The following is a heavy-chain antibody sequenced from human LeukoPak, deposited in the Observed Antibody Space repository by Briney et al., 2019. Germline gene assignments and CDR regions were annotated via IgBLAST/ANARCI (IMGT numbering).Heavy chain of an antibody. CDR2: ISTSGSTI. CDR1: GLTFWSYQ. CDR3: ARAYSVFYHRYFDH. V-gene: IGHV3-48*03. Sequence: TGGSLRLSCAVCGLTFWSYQLKGLRQSPGKGLEWLSYISTSGSTIMYAGSVKGRLTISRDNGNNSLYLHLHSLRAEDTAVYYCARAYSVFYHRYFDHWGQGTVVTVSS. D-gene: IGHD1-26*01. J-gene: IGHJ4*02.